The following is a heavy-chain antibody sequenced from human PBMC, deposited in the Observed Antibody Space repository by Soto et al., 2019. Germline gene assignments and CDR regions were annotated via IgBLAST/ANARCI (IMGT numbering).Heavy chain of an antibody. CDR3: GRGTADGSGSYYIDY. CDR2: VGTEGDT. J-gene: IGHJ4*02. V-gene: IGHV3-13*01. CDR1: GFSFSDYD. Sequence: EVQLEESGGGLVQPGGSLRLSCETSGFSFSDYDMHWVRQAPGKGLQWVSAVGTEGDTYYPDFVKGRFTVSRDNGKKSLFLDMKTLSAGDTAIYYCGRGTADGSGSYYIDYWGQGAL. D-gene: IGHD3-10*01.